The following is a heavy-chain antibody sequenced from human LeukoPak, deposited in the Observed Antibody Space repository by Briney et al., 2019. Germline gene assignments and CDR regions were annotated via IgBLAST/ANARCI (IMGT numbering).Heavy chain of an antibody. CDR3: ARVGYDFWSGYYGFDY. J-gene: IGHJ4*02. D-gene: IGHD3-3*01. Sequence: SETLSLTCTVSGGSISSYYWSWIRQPPGEGLEWIGYIYYSGSTNYNPSLKSRVTISVDTSKNQFSLKLSSVTAADTAVYYCARVGYDFWSGYYGFDYWGQGTLVTVSS. CDR2: IYYSGST. V-gene: IGHV4-59*12. CDR1: GGSISSYY.